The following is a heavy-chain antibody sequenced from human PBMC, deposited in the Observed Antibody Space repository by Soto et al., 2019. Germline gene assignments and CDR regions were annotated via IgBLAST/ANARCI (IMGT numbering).Heavy chain of an antibody. CDR1: GYTFTGYD. V-gene: IGHV1-2*02. D-gene: IGHD6-13*01. CDR2: INPNSGHT. CDR3: ARDGHNSIWYGVGD. Sequence: QVQLVQSGAEVKKPGASVKVSCKTSGYTFTGYDMHWVRQAPGQGLEWMGRINPNSGHTTYAQKFQGRVTMTRDPSIGTAYMELSRLRSDDTAMYYCARDGHNSIWYGVGDWGQGTLVTVSS. J-gene: IGHJ4*02.